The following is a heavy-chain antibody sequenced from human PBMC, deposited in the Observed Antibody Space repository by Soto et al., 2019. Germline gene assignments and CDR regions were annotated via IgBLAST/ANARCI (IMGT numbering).Heavy chain of an antibody. CDR1: GFTFSSYG. D-gene: IGHD1-7*01. J-gene: IGHJ4*02. V-gene: IGHV3-23*01. CDR2: SSATGAGT. Sequence: GGSLRLSCAASGFTFSSYGMTWVRQAPGKGLEWVSFSSATGAGTYYADSVKGRFTISRDNSKNTLYLQMTSLRADDTAVYYCAKDRRAGGNYGFYSDFWGQGA. CDR3: AKDRRAGGNYGFYSDF.